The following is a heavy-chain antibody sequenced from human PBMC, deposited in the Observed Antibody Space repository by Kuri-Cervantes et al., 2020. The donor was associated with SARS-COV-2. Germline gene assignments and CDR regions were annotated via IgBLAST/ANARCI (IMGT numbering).Heavy chain of an antibody. Sequence: GESLKISCAASGFTFDDYGMSWVRQAPGKGLEWVSGINWNGGSTGYADSVKGRFTISRDNAKNSLYLQMNSLRAEDTALYYCARDKAYYEALDIWGQGTMVTVSS. V-gene: IGHV3-20*04. CDR1: GFTFDDYG. J-gene: IGHJ3*02. CDR3: ARDKAYYEALDI. D-gene: IGHD3-22*01. CDR2: INWNGGST.